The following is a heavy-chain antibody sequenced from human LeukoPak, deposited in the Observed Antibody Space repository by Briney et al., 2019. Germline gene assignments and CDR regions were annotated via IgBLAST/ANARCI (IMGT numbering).Heavy chain of an antibody. J-gene: IGHJ4*02. D-gene: IGHD2-15*01. CDR2: IWYDGSNK. Sequence: PGRSLRLSCAASGFTFSSYGMHWVRQAPGKGLEWVAVIWYDGSNKYYADSVKGRFTISRDNAKNSLYLQMNSLRAEDTAVYYCARDPRYCSGGSCYEPYFDYWGQGTLVTVSP. V-gene: IGHV3-33*01. CDR3: ARDPRYCSGGSCYEPYFDY. CDR1: GFTFSSYG.